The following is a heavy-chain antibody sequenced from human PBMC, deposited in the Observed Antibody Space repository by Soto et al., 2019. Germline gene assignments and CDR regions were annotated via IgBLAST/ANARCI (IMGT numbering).Heavy chain of an antibody. V-gene: IGHV3-21*01. Sequence: GGSLRLSCAASAFTFSAYNMNWVRQAPGKGLEWVSSISSSSNYIYYADSVKGRFTISRDNAKNSLYLQMNSLRAEDTAVYYCAGGGPRDSYGSGSGLYYYYYMDVWGKGTTVTVSS. D-gene: IGHD3-10*01. CDR2: ISSSSNYI. CDR1: AFTFSAYN. CDR3: AGGGPRDSYGSGSGLYYYYYMDV. J-gene: IGHJ6*03.